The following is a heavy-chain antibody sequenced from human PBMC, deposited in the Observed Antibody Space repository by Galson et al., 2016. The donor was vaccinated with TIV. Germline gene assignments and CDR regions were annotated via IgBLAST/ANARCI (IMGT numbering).Heavy chain of an antibody. CDR1: GFTFRSYS. Sequence: SLRLSCAGSGFTFRSYSIHWVRQAPGKGLEWVAVISFDGSNKYYADSVKGRFTISRDNSKNTLYLQMDSLRGEDTAVYYCARDKYVEDTRGSGDFDYWGQGTLVTVSS. V-gene: IGHV3-30*04. CDR2: ISFDGSNK. J-gene: IGHJ4*02. CDR3: ARDKYVEDTRGSGDFDY. D-gene: IGHD1-26*01.